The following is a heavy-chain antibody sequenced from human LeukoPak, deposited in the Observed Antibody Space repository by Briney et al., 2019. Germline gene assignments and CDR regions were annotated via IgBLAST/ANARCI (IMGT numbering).Heavy chain of an antibody. V-gene: IGHV3-43*01. CDR3: VKNNYRWTVAGPFDH. D-gene: IGHD6-19*01. J-gene: IGHJ4*02. CDR1: GFNFDEYS. CDR2: IYWDGGST. Sequence: GGSLRLSCAASGFNFDEYSMSWVRQAPGKVLEWVSLIYWDGGSTHYAESVKDRFTISKDTNTNSLYLQMDSLRTEDTAFYYCVKNNYRWTVAGPFDHWGQGSLVTVSS.